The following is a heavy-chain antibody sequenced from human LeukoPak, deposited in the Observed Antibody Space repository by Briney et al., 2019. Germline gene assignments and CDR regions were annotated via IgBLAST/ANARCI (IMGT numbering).Heavy chain of an antibody. D-gene: IGHD1-20*01. CDR3: ARERVTGTTDNFHDAFDI. J-gene: IGHJ3*02. CDR1: GFTFSSYS. Sequence: GGSLRLSCAASGFTFSSYSMNWVRQAPGKGLEWVSSISSSSSYIYYADSVKGRFTISRDNAKNSLYLQMNSLRAEDTAVYYCARERVTGTTDNFHDAFDIWGQGTMVTVSS. CDR2: ISSSSSYI. V-gene: IGHV3-21*01.